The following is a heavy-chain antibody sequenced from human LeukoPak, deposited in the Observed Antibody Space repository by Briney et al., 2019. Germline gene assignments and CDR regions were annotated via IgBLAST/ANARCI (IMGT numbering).Heavy chain of an antibody. CDR3: AIHYYGSGSYPSAFDI. Sequence: ASVKVSCKASGGTFSSYAISWVRQAPGQGLEWMGIINPSGGSTSYAQKFQGRVTMTRDTSTSTVYMELSSLRSEDTAVYYCAIHYYGSGSYPSAFDIWGQGTMVTVSS. V-gene: IGHV1-46*01. CDR2: INPSGGST. CDR1: GGTFSSYA. D-gene: IGHD3-10*01. J-gene: IGHJ3*02.